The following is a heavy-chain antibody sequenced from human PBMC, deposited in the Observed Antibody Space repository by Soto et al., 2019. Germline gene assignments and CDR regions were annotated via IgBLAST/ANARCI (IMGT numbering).Heavy chain of an antibody. D-gene: IGHD1-1*01. V-gene: IGHV3-33*01. CDR2: IWYDGSKK. Sequence: GGSLRLSCAASGFSFSSYGMHWVRQAPGKGLEWLAVIWYDGSKKYYADSVKGRFTISRDIPKNTLYLQMNSLRAEDTAVFYCARDWNSRRKRYYSYGMDVLGQETTLNV. CDR3: ARDWNSRRKRYYSYGMDV. CDR1: GFSFSSYG. J-gene: IGHJ6*02.